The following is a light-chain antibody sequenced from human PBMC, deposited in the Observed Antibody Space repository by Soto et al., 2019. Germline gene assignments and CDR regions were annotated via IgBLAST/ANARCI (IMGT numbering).Light chain of an antibody. CDR2: GAS. V-gene: IGKV3-20*01. Sequence: EVMLTQSPGTLSLSPGERATLSCRASQSIFSNYLAWYQQNSGQAPRLLIYGASNRATGIPDRFSGSGSGTDFTLTISRLEHEDFAVYYCQQYGTSPRTFGQGTKVEFK. CDR3: QQYGTSPRT. CDR1: QSIFSNY. J-gene: IGKJ1*01.